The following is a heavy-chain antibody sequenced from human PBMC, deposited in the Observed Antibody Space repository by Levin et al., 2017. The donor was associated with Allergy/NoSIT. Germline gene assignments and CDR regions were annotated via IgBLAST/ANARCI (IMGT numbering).Heavy chain of an antibody. J-gene: IGHJ4*02. V-gene: IGHV3-23*01. CDR2: ITGSGGST. D-gene: IGHD6-13*01. CDR3: AKGTSNSWLPDY. Sequence: GGSLRLSCTASGFSFSSYAMNWVRQAPGKGLEWVSAITGSGGSTKYAESVKGRFTISRDHSKNRVYLEMSSLRGEDTALYFCAKGTSNSWLPDYWGQGTLVNVSS. CDR1: GFSFSSYA.